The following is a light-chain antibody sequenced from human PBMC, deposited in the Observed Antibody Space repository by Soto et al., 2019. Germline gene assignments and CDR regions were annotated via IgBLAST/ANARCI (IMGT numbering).Light chain of an antibody. Sequence: QSVLTQPASVSGSPGQSITISCTGTSSDVGGYNYVSWYQQHPDKAPKLMIYDVSRRPSGVSDRFSGSKSGSTASLTISGLKAEDEADYYCSSYSSTTHVVFGGGTKVTVL. CDR3: SSYSSTTHVV. J-gene: IGLJ2*01. V-gene: IGLV2-14*03. CDR2: DVS. CDR1: SSDVGGYNY.